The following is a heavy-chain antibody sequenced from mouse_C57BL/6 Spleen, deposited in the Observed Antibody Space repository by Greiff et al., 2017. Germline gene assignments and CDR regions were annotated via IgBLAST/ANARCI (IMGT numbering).Heavy chain of an antibody. CDR2: NYPGDGDT. J-gene: IGHJ3*01. D-gene: IGHD4-1*01. V-gene: IGHV1-80*01. CDR3: ATGTAWFAY. Sequence: QVQLQQSGAELVKPGASVKISCKASGYAFSSDRRNWVKQRLGKGREGRGQNYPGDGDTNYNGKLKGKATLTADKSSSPAYMQLGSLTSEDSAVYFCATGTAWFAYWGQGTLVTVSA. CDR1: GYAFSSDR.